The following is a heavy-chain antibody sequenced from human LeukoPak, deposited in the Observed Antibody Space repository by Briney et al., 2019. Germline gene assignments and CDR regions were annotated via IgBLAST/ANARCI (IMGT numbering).Heavy chain of an antibody. Sequence: ASVKVSCKASGYTFTSYYMHWVRQAPGQGLEWMGIINPSGGSTSYAQKFQGRVTMTRDTSTSTVYMELSSLRSEDTAVYYCARMYYDILTGYYSPNDYWGQGTLVTVSS. CDR1: GYTFTSYY. V-gene: IGHV1-46*01. J-gene: IGHJ4*02. CDR3: ARMYYDILTGYYSPNDY. CDR2: INPSGGST. D-gene: IGHD3-9*01.